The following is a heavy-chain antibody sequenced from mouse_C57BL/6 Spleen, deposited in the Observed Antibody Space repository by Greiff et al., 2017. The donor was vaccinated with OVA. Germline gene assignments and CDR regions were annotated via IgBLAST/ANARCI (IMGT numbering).Heavy chain of an antibody. V-gene: IGHV1-52*01. Sequence: QVQLLQPGAELVRPGSSVKLSCKASGYTFTSYWMHWVKQRPIQGLEWIGNIDPSDSETHYNQKFKDKATLTVDKSSSTAYMQLSSLTSEDSAVYYCARRGGSSLGYFDVWGTGTTVTVSS. J-gene: IGHJ1*03. D-gene: IGHD1-1*01. CDR2: IDPSDSET. CDR3: ARRGGSSLGYFDV. CDR1: GYTFTSYW.